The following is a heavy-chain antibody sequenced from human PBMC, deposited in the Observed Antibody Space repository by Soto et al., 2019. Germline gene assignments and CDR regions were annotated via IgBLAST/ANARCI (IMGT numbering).Heavy chain of an antibody. D-gene: IGHD3-3*01. CDR1: GGSVSSGSYY. Sequence: SETLSLTCTVSGGSVSSGSYYWSWIRQPPGKGLEWIGYIYYSGSTNYNPSLKSRVTISVDTSKSQFSLKLSSVTAADTAVYYCARGQQDYDFWSGSLTGFDPWGQGTLVTVSS. J-gene: IGHJ5*02. CDR3: ARGQQDYDFWSGSLTGFDP. CDR2: IYYSGST. V-gene: IGHV4-61*01.